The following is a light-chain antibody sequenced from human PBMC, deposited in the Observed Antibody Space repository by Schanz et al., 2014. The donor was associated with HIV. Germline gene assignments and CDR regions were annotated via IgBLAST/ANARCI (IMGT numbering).Light chain of an antibody. CDR3: MQATQYTWT. J-gene: IGKJ1*01. Sequence: DVVMTQSPLSLPVTLGQPASISCRSSQSLVYTDGNTYLNWFQQRPGQSPRRLLYKVSNRFSGVPDRFSGSGAGTDFTLKISRVEAEDVGVYYCMQATQYTWTFGQGTKVEIK. V-gene: IGKV2-30*01. CDR1: QSLVYTDGNTY. CDR2: KVS.